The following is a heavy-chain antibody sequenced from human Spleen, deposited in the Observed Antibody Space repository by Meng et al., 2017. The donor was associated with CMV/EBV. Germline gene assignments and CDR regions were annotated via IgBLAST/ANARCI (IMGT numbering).Heavy chain of an antibody. Sequence: QVQLQESGPGLVKPSQTLSLTCGVSGDSISSGDSYWSWIRQPPGKGLEWIGYIYESGSTSYNPSLESRVTISVDTSKNQFSLKVMSVTAADTAVYYCARELYDSNGYYYVAYWGRGALVTVSS. CDR1: GDSISSGDSY. CDR2: IYESGST. D-gene: IGHD3-22*01. J-gene: IGHJ4*02. CDR3: ARELYDSNGYYYVAY. V-gene: IGHV4-30-4*01.